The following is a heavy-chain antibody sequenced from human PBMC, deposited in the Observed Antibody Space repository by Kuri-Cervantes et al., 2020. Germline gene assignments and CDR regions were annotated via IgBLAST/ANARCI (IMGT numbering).Heavy chain of an antibody. CDR2: IKQDGSET. V-gene: IGHV3-7*01. J-gene: IGHJ5*02. CDR1: GFTFSNCW. Sequence: GGSLRLSCAASGFTFSNCWMNWVRQAPGKGLEWVATIKQDGSETYYLDSLRGRFTISRDNAKNSLFLQMNSLRAEDTAVYYCARDGRGSDSRFHWFDPWGQGTMVTVSS. CDR3: ARDGRGSDSRFHWFDP. D-gene: IGHD1-26*01.